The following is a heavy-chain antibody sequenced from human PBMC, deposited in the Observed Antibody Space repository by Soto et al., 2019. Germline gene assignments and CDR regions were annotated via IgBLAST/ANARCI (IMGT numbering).Heavy chain of an antibody. D-gene: IGHD3-3*01. Sequence: SVKVACKASGGPFSSYAVTRLRHSPGQGLEWMATIIPSFNKVNYAQKFQDIFTIIADKSTSITYMELSSLRSEETALYYCARSTIFGVIIGHMDVWGQGTTVTVSS. CDR1: GGPFSSYA. J-gene: IGHJ6*02. CDR2: IIPSFNKV. V-gene: IGHV1-69*04. CDR3: ARSTIFGVIIGHMDV.